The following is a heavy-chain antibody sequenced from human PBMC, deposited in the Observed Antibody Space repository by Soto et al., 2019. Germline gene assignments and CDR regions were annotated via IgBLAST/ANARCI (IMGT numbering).Heavy chain of an antibody. CDR3: ARNGDSNWGMYWYFDL. CDR1: GYTFTGYG. CDR2: ISPYNGDT. D-gene: IGHD7-27*01. Sequence: QAQLMQSGTEVRKPGASVNVSCKASGYTFTGYGVNWLRQAPGQGLGWMGWISPYNGDTKYAQKFQGRVTMTRDTSTSTVYMELRSLRSDDTAVYYCARNGDSNWGMYWYFDLWGRGALVTVSS. V-gene: IGHV1-18*01. J-gene: IGHJ2*01.